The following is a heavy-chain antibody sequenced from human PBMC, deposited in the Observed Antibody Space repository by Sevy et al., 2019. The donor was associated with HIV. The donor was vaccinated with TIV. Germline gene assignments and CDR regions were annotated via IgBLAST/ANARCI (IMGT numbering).Heavy chain of an antibody. V-gene: IGHV3-23*01. CDR2: FSFGCGKI. D-gene: IGHD2-2*01. J-gene: IGHJ4*02. Sequence: GGSLRLSCAASGFTLSNYAMSWVRQAPGKGLEWVSTFSFGCGKINYADSVKGRFTISRDNYKNTLYLQMNSLRAEDTALYYGAREGCSKPHDYWGQGSLVTVSS. CDR3: AREGCSKPHDY. CDR1: GFTLSNYA.